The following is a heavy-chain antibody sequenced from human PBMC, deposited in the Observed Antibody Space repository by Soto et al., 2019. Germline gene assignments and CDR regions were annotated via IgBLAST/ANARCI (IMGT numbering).Heavy chain of an antibody. CDR3: ATLLGEAARRCQLYYYYGMYV. D-gene: IGHD6-6*01. CDR2: INAGNGNT. Sequence: ASVKVSCKASGYTFTSYAMHWVRQAPGQRLEWMGWINAGNGNTKYSQKFQGRVTMTRDTSTSTAYMELGSLTSEDTAVYYCATLLGEAARRCQLYYYYGMYVWGQGTTVTVSS. J-gene: IGHJ6*02. CDR1: GYTFTSYA. V-gene: IGHV1-3*01.